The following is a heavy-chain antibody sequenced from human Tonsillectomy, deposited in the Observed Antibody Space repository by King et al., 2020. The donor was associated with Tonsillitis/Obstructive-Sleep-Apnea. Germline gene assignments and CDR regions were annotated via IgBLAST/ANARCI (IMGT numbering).Heavy chain of an antibody. V-gene: IGHV3-53*01. J-gene: IGHJ4*02. D-gene: IGHD2/OR15-2a*01. Sequence: VQLVESGGGLIQPGGSLRLSCAASGFTVSDNYMSWVRQAPGKGLEWVSVIYSGGTTYYTDSVKGRFTISRDNSKNTLYLQMNSRRAEDTAVYYCAREPRSPPSMAFDYWGQGTLVTVSS. CDR2: IYSGGTT. CDR1: GFTVSDNY. CDR3: AREPRSPPSMAFDY.